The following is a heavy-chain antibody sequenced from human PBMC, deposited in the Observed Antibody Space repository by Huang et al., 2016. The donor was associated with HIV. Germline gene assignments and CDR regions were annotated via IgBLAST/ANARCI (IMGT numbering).Heavy chain of an antibody. CDR2: INDNVDT. D-gene: IGHD6-13*01. CDR3: ARASWYEPRSWYFGL. CDR1: GGSVSGHY. Sequence: QVQLQQWGAGLLKPSETLSLTCAVYGGSVSGHYWSWIRQPPGKGLEWIAEINDNVDTNYNPSLKSRVTISVHTSMNQFSLKLNSVTAADAAVYYCARASWYEPRSWYFGLWGRGTLVTVSS. J-gene: IGHJ2*01. V-gene: IGHV4-34*01.